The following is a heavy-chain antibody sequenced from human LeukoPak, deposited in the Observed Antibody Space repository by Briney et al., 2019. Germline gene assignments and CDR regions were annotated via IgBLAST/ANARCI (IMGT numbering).Heavy chain of an antibody. CDR1: GFTFSNYW. D-gene: IGHD3-22*01. Sequence: GGSLRLSCAASGFTFSNYWMSWVRQAPGKGLEWVGNINQDGRAKYYVDSVKGRFTISRDNAKNSVYLQMNSLRDEDTAVYYCARDHYYDSSGWTDYWGQGTLVTVSS. J-gene: IGHJ4*02. CDR3: ARDHYYDSSGWTDY. V-gene: IGHV3-7*03. CDR2: INQDGRAK.